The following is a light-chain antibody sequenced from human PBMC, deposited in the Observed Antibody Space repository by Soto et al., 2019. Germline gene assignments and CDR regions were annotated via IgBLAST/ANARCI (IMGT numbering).Light chain of an antibody. CDR1: NIGSKS. Sequence: SYELTQPPSVSGAPGKTARITCGGNNIGSKSVHWYQQKPGQAPVLVIYYDNDRPSGIPERFSGSNSGNTATLTISRVEAGDEADYYCQVWDSSSDHVVFGGGTKLTV. V-gene: IGLV3-21*04. CDR2: YDN. CDR3: QVWDSSSDHVV. J-gene: IGLJ2*01.